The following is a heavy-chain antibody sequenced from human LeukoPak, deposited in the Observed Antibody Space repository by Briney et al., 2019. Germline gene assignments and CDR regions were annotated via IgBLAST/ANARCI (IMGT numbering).Heavy chain of an antibody. V-gene: IGHV1-8*01. CDR3: ARFGSGSYLADY. CDR2: MNPNSGNT. Sequence: GASVKVSCKASGYTLTSYDINWVRQATGQGLEWMGWMNPNSGNTGYAQKFQGRVTMTRNTSISTAYMELSSLRSEDTAVYYCARFGSGSYLADYWGQGALVTVSS. J-gene: IGHJ4*02. D-gene: IGHD1-26*01. CDR1: GYTLTSYD.